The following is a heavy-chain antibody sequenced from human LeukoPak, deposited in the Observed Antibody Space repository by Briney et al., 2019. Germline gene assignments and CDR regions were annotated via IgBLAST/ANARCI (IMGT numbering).Heavy chain of an antibody. D-gene: IGHD5-18*01. CDR2: INHSGST. CDR1: GGSFSGYY. Sequence: KPSETLSLTCAVYGGSFSGYYWSWIRQPPGKGLEWIGEINHSGSTNYNPSLKSRVTISVDTSKNQFSLKLSSVTAADTAVYYCASAIQLWLLRKNWFDPWGQGTLVTVSS. CDR3: ASAIQLWLLRKNWFDP. J-gene: IGHJ5*02. V-gene: IGHV4-34*01.